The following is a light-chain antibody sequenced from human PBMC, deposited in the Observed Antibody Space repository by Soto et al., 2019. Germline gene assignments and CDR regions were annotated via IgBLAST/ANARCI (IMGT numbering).Light chain of an antibody. CDR2: GAS. CDR1: QSVSSSY. V-gene: IGKV3-20*01. J-gene: IGKJ4*01. Sequence: EIVLTQSPGTLSLSPGERATLSCRASQSVSSSYLAWYQQKPGQPPRLLIYGASSRATRIPDRFSGSGSGTDFTLTITRLEPEDFAVYSCQHYRTSFGGGTKVEIK. CDR3: QHYRTS.